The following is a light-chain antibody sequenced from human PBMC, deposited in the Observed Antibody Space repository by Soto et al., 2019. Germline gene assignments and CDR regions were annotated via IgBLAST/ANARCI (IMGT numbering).Light chain of an antibody. CDR2: WAS. Sequence: DIHMTQSPATLSASVGDRVTITCRASQSISTWLAWYQQKPGKAPKLLIYWASSLESGVPSRFSGSGSGTEFTLTISSLQPDDFATYYCQHYTTYSGTFGPGNKVDFK. V-gene: IGKV1-5*03. CDR3: QHYTTYSGT. J-gene: IGKJ3*01. CDR1: QSISTW.